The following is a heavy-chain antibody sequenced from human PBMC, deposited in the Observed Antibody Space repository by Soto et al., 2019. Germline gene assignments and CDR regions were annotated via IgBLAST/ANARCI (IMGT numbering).Heavy chain of an antibody. J-gene: IGHJ6*02. V-gene: IGHV3-23*01. CDR1: GFTFSSYA. CDR3: AKGGGSSGPYYYALDV. D-gene: IGHD6-19*01. CDR2: IRGGGGTT. Sequence: EVQLLESGGGLVQPGGSPRVTCAASGFTFSSYAMTWVRQAPGKGLEWVSSIRGGGGTTFYADSVKGRFTISRDNSENTLYLQMNSLRADDTAVYHCAKGGGSSGPYYYALDVWGQGTRVTVSS.